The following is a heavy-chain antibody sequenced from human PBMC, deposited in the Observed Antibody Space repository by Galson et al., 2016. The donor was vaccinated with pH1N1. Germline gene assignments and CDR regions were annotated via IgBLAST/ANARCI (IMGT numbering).Heavy chain of an antibody. CDR2: IKQDGSEK. J-gene: IGHJ3*01. V-gene: IGHV3-7*01. CDR1: GFTFSTYW. CDR3: ARERAGAFHL. Sequence: SLRLSCADSGFTFSTYWMTWVRQIPGKGLQWLANIKQDGSEKHYVDSVKGRFTISRDNAKNSLYLQMNSLRAEDTAVYYCARERAGAFHLWGQETMVIVSS.